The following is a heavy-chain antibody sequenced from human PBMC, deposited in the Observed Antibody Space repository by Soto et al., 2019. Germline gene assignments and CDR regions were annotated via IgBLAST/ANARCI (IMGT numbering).Heavy chain of an antibody. D-gene: IGHD2-15*01. CDR2: IYHSGRT. V-gene: IGHV4-31*03. J-gene: IGHJ4*02. Sequence: QVQLQESGPGLVKPSETLSLTCTVSGGSISNGYYYWSWVRQNPGKGLEWIGHIYHSGRTYYNPSTRSRVTISGATSKNQFSLNLSSVTAADTAVYYCARWVEVSLDYFDSWGQGTPVTVSS. CDR1: GGSISNGYYY. CDR3: ARWVEVSLDYFDS.